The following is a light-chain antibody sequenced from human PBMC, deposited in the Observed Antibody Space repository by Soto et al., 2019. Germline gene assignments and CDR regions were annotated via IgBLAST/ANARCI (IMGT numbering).Light chain of an antibody. CDR2: GSS. CDR3: HGFGSPPRYS. Sequence: EIVLTQSPGILSLSPGERATLTCRASQSVDSRFLAWYQQKPGQAPRLLMYGSSTRATGIPDRFSGSGSGNDFTLTISRLDPEDFGVYYWHGFGSPPRYSFGQGTQLEIK. V-gene: IGKV3-20*01. CDR1: QSVDSRF. J-gene: IGKJ2*03.